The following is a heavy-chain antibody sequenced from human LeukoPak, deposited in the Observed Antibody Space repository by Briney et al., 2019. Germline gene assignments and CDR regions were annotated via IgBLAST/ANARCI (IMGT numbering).Heavy chain of an antibody. CDR3: ARGGDEDKYIVVVSAPEREKAYNWFDP. CDR2: INHSGST. V-gene: IGHV4-34*01. Sequence: MASETLSLTCTVYGGSFSSYYWSWIRQPPGKGLEWIGEINHSGSTNYNPSLKSRVTISVDTSKNQFSLKLSSVTAADTAVYYCARGGDEDKYIVVVSAPEREKAYNWFDPWGQGTLVTVSS. J-gene: IGHJ5*02. D-gene: IGHD2-2*01. CDR1: GGSFSSYY.